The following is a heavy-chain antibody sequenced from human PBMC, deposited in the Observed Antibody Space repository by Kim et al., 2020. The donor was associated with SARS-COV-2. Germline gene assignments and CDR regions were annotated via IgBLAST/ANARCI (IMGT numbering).Heavy chain of an antibody. J-gene: IGHJ6*02. CDR3: AKDRATMNSYGMDV. Sequence: ADSVRGRFTNSRDNSKNTLYLQMNSLRAEDTAVYYCAKDRATMNSYGMDVWGQGTTVTVSS. D-gene: IGHD5-12*01. V-gene: IGHV3-30*02.